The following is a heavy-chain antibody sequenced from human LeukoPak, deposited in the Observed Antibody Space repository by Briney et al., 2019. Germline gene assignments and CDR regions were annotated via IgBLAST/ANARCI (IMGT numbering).Heavy chain of an antibody. CDR2: VYYSGST. Sequence: SETLSLTCGVSGGSISSSCFHWGWIRQPPGKGLEWIGSVYYSGSTNYNPSLKSRVTISVDTSKNQFSLKLSSVTAADTAVYYCARERYGPYFDYWGQGTLVTVSS. CDR1: GGSISSSCFH. V-gene: IGHV4-39*07. J-gene: IGHJ4*02. D-gene: IGHD4-17*01. CDR3: ARERYGPYFDY.